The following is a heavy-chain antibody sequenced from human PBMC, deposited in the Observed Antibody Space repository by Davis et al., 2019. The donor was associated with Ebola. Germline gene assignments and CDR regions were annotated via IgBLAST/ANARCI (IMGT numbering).Heavy chain of an antibody. CDR1: GFTFSSYW. J-gene: IGHJ6*02. V-gene: IGHV3-7*01. D-gene: IGHD3-10*01. CDR2: IKQDGSEK. Sequence: GESLKISCAASGFTFSSYWMSWVRQAPGKGLEWVANIKQDGSEKYYVDSVKGRFTISRDNAKNSLYLQMNSLRAEDTAVYYCARWYYGSGTIPRGVDVWGQGTTVTVSS. CDR3: ARWYYGSGTIPRGVDV.